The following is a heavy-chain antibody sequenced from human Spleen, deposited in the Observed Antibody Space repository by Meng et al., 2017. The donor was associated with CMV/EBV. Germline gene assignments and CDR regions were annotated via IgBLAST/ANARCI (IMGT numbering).Heavy chain of an antibody. Sequence: CKASRTTFHSYSIYWVRQAPGQGLECVGGIIPIFGTVNYAQRFQGRVTITTDESTSTAYMELSSLRSDDTAMYYCARSHTNDYGDFGYWGQGTLVTVSS. CDR3: ARSHTNDYGDFGY. CDR1: RTTFHSYS. J-gene: IGHJ4*02. CDR2: IIPIFGTV. D-gene: IGHD4-17*01. V-gene: IGHV1-69*05.